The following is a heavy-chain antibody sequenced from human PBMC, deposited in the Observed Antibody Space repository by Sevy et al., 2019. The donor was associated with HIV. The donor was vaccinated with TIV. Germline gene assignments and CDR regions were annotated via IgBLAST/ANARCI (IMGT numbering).Heavy chain of an antibody. CDR3: ARGGSKWNDDDFDY. D-gene: IGHD1-20*01. CDR2: IDPKSGGT. Sequence: ASVKVSCKASGYTFSVKYIHWVRQAPGQGLEWVGWIDPKSGGTSYAQKFQGRVSMTRDTSISTAYMELYWLTSDDTAVYYCARGGSKWNDDDFDYWGQGSLVTVSS. V-gene: IGHV1-2*02. J-gene: IGHJ4*02. CDR1: GYTFSVKY.